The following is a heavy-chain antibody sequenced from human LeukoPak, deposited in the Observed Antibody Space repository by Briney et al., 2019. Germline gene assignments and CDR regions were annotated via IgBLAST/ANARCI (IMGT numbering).Heavy chain of an antibody. CDR3: ARAMRSGYDY. V-gene: IGHV3-23*01. CDR1: GFTFSSYA. CDR2: ISGSGGST. Sequence: GGSLRLSCAASGFTFSSYAMSWVRQAPGKGLVWVSAISGSGGSTYYADSVKGRFTVSRDNSKNTLYLQMNSLRDEDTAVYYCARAMRSGYDYWGQGTLVTVSS. J-gene: IGHJ4*02. D-gene: IGHD5-12*01.